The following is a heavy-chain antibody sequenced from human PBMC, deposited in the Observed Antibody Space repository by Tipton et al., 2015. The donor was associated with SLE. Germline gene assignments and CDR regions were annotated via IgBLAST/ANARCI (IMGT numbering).Heavy chain of an antibody. CDR2: IYYRGST. D-gene: IGHD2-21*02. V-gene: IGHV4-39*01. CDR3: ARLSPHQLPGIPYDYHYIGV. J-gene: IGHJ6*03. Sequence: TLSLTCAVSGDSIISSSSYYWGWIRQSPGKGLEWIGSIYYRGSTYYNPSLKSRVTMSVDTAKNQFSLKLSSVTAADTAVYFCARLSPHQLPGIPYDYHYIGVWGRGTTVTVSS. CDR1: GDSIISSSSYY.